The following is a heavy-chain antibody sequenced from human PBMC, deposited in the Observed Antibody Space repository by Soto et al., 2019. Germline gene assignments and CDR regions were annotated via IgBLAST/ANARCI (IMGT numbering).Heavy chain of an antibody. J-gene: IGHJ4*02. CDR1: GFTVSSNY. D-gene: IGHD5-18*01. V-gene: IGHV3-53*01. CDR3: ARATKRGYSYGLYYFDY. Sequence: PGVSLRLSCAASGFTVSSNYMSWVRQAPGKGLEWVSVIYSGGNKYYPDSVKGRFTISRDDSKNTLYLQMNSLRAEDTAVYYCARATKRGYSYGLYYFDYWGQGTLVTVSS. CDR2: IYSGGNK.